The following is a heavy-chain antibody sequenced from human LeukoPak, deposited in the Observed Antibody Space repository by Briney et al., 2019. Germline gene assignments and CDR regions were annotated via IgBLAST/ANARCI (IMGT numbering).Heavy chain of an antibody. CDR3: AREGGGHYGSGSYWPPPKDY. CDR2: TSAYNGNT. CDR1: GYTFTSYG. D-gene: IGHD3-10*01. J-gene: IGHJ4*02. V-gene: IGHV1-18*01. Sequence: GASVKVSCKASGYTFTSYGISWVRQAPGQGLEWMGWTSAYNGNTNYAQKLQGRVTMTTDTSTSTAYMELRSLRSDDTAVYYCAREGGGHYGSGSYWPPPKDYWGQGTLVTVSS.